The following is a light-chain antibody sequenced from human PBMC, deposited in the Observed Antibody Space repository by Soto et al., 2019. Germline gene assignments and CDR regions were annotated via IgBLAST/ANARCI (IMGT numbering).Light chain of an antibody. CDR1: ESISNN. CDR2: GAG. J-gene: IGKJ1*01. V-gene: IGKV3-15*01. Sequence: EIVMTQSPATMSVSPGERATLSCRAGESISNNLAWYQQKPGQAPRLLIYGAGTRAAGVPVRFSGRGSGTEFTLTISSLQSEDFGVYYCQQYNNWPGTFGQGTKVDIK. CDR3: QQYNNWPGT.